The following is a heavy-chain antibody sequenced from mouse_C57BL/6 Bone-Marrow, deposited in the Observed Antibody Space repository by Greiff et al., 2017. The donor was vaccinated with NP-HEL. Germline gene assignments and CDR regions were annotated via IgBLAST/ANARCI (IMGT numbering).Heavy chain of an antibody. CDR2: IYPSDSET. Sequence: VQLQQPGAELVRPGSSVKLSCKASGYTFTSYWMDWVKQRPGQGLEWIGNIYPSDSETHYNQKFKDKATLTVDKSSSTAYMQLSSLTSEDSAVYYCASYSSGYPYYFDYWGQGTTLTVSS. CDR1: GYTFTSYW. CDR3: ASYSSGYPYYFDY. D-gene: IGHD3-2*02. V-gene: IGHV1-61*01. J-gene: IGHJ2*01.